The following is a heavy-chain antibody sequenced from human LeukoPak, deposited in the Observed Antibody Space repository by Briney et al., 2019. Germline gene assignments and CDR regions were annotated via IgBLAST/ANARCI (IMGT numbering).Heavy chain of an antibody. CDR2: IKQDGSEK. CDR3: ARLLGESTIYDL. D-gene: IGHD3-16*01. CDR1: GFTFNRHW. Sequence: GGSLRLSCAASGFTFNRHWMSWVRQAPGKGLEWVASIKQDGSEKYYVDSVKGRFIISRDNAKNSLSLQMNSLRAEDTAMYYCARLLGESTIYDLWGQGTLVTVSS. V-gene: IGHV3-7*01. J-gene: IGHJ5*02.